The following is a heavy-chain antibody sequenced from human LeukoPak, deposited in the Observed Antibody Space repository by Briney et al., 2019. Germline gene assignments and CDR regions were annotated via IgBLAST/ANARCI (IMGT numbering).Heavy chain of an antibody. D-gene: IGHD6-19*01. Sequence: PGGSLRLSCAASGFTFSSYSMNWVRQAPGKGLEWVSYISSSSSTIYYADSVKGRFTISRDNAKNSLYLQMNSLRAEDTAVYYCARDGIAVAYYYYYGMDVWGQGTTVTVSS. J-gene: IGHJ6*02. CDR2: ISSSSSTI. CDR1: GFTFSSYS. V-gene: IGHV3-48*04. CDR3: ARDGIAVAYYYYYGMDV.